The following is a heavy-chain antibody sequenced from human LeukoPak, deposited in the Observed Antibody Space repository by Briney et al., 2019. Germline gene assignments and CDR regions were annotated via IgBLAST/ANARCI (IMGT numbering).Heavy chain of an antibody. CDR3: ATSAHIEVGTAPPPDY. J-gene: IGHJ4*02. CDR2: INHSGST. V-gene: IGHV4-34*01. Sequence: PSETLSLTCAVYGGSFSGYYWSWIRQPPGKGLEWIGEINHSGSTNYNPSLKSRVTISVDTSKNQFSLKLSSVTAADTAVYYCATSAHIEVGTAPPPDYWGQGTLVTVTS. CDR1: GGSFSGYY. D-gene: IGHD2-21*02.